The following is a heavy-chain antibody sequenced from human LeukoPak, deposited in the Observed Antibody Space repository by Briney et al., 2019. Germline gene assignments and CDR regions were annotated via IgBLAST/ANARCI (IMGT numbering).Heavy chain of an antibody. V-gene: IGHV3-20*04. CDR3: ARGGGPSGSYYFDF. CDR2: INWNGGST. D-gene: IGHD1-26*01. CDR1: GFTFDDYG. J-gene: IGHJ4*02. Sequence: GGSLRLSCAASGFTFDDYGMSWVRHAPGKGLEWVSGINWNGGSTGYADSVKGRFTISRDNAKNSLYLQMNSLRAEDTALYYCARGGGPSGSYYFDFWGQGTLVTVSS.